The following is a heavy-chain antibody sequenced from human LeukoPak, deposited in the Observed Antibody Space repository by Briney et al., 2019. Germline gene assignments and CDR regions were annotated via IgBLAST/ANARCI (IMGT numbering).Heavy chain of an antibody. Sequence: PGRSLRLSCAASGFTFSSYGMHWVRQAPGKGLEWVAVIWYDGSNKYYADSVKGRFTISRDNSKNTLYLQMNSLRAEDTAVYYCARDYGDYASHFDYWGRGTLVTVSS. J-gene: IGHJ4*02. CDR3: ARDYGDYASHFDY. CDR2: IWYDGSNK. CDR1: GFTFSSYG. D-gene: IGHD4-17*01. V-gene: IGHV3-33*01.